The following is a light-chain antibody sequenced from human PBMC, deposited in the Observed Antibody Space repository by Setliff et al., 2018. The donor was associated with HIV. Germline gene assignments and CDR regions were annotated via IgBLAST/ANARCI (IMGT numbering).Light chain of an antibody. CDR1: SSDVGGYNY. Sequence: QSVLAQPRSVSGSPGQYVTISCTGTSSDVGGYNYVSWYQQHPGKAPKLMIYDVSKRPSGVPDRFSGSKSGNTASLTISGLQAEDEADYYCCSYAGSYAFVFGTGTKVTVL. J-gene: IGLJ1*01. V-gene: IGLV2-11*01. CDR2: DVS. CDR3: CSYAGSYAFV.